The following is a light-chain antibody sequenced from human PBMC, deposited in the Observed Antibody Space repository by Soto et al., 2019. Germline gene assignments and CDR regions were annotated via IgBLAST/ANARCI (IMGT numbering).Light chain of an antibody. CDR3: QQYAGSPRT. V-gene: IGKV3-20*01. J-gene: IGKJ1*01. CDR1: QSVSSSY. Sequence: EVVLTQSPGTLSLSPGERATLSCRASQSVSSSYLAWYQQKPGQAPRLLIYGASSRATGIPDRVSGSGSGTDFTLTINRVEPEDFAVYFCQQYAGSPRTFGQGTKVDIK. CDR2: GAS.